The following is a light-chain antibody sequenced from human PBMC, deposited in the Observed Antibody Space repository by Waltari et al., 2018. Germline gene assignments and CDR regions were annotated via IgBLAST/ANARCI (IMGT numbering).Light chain of an antibody. CDR3: QQYNNWPPPYT. Sequence: EIVMTQSPATLSVSPGERATLSCRASQGVSSNLAWYQQKPGQAPRLLIYGASTRATGTPARFSCSGSGTEFTLTISSLQSEDFAVYYCQQYNNWPPPYTFGQGTKLEIK. CDR2: GAS. V-gene: IGKV3-15*01. CDR1: QGVSSN. J-gene: IGKJ2*01.